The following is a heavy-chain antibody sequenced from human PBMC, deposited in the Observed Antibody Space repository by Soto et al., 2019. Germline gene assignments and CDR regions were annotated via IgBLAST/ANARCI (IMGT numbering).Heavy chain of an antibody. J-gene: IGHJ3*02. Sequence: QVQLQESGPGLVKPSQTLSLTGTVSGGSISSGGYYWSWIRQHPGKGLEWIGDFYYSGSTDYNPSHTSRVNISVATSKIKFSLKLSSVTAADTAVDYGASPGVAVTRNAFDIWGQGTMVTVSS. D-gene: IGHD2-15*01. CDR2: FYYSGST. CDR1: GGSISSGGYY. V-gene: IGHV4-31*03. CDR3: ASPGVAVTRNAFDI.